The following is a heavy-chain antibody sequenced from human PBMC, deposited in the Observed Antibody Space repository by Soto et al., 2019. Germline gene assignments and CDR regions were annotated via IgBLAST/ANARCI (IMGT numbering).Heavy chain of an antibody. D-gene: IGHD1-1*01. J-gene: IGHJ6*02. CDR3: ARDSGEMATTYYYYGMDV. CDR2: NYYSGST. CDR1: GGSVSSGSYY. Sequence: SETLSLTCTVSGGSVSSGSYYWGWIRQPPGKGREWIGYNYYSGSTNYNPSLKSRVTISVDTSKNQSSLKLSSVTAADTAVYYCARDSGEMATTYYYYGMDVWGQGTTVTVSS. V-gene: IGHV4-61*01.